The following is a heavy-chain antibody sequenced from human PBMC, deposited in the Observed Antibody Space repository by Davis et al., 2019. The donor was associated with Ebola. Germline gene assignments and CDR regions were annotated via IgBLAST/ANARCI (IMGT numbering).Heavy chain of an antibody. D-gene: IGHD2-15*01. CDR1: GFSFSDYG. V-gene: IGHV3-30*18. J-gene: IGHJ4*02. CDR2: IAYDGGNK. Sequence: GESLKISCAASGFSFSDYGMHWVRQAPGKGLEWVAVIAYDGGNKYYADSVKGRFTISRDNSKNTLYLQMNSLRAEDTAVYYCAKALGYCSGGSCYSTGYFDYWGQGTLVTVST. CDR3: AKALGYCSGGSCYSTGYFDY.